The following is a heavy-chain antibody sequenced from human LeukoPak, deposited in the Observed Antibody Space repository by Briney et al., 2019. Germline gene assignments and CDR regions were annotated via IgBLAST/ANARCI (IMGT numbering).Heavy chain of an antibody. CDR2: IYYSGST. CDR1: GGSISSYY. D-gene: IGHD3-22*01. J-gene: IGHJ4*02. CDR3: ARHQVIYYDSSGYLGSFDY. Sequence: PSETLSLTCTVSGGSISSYYWSWIRQPPGKGLEWIGYIYYSGSTNYNPSLKSRVTISVDTSKNQFSLKLSSVTAADTAVYYCARHQVIYYDSSGYLGSFDYWGQGTLVTVSS. V-gene: IGHV4-59*08.